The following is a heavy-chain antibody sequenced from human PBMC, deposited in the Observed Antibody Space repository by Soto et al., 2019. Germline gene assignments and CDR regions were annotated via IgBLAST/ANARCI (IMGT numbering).Heavy chain of an antibody. D-gene: IGHD3-22*01. CDR1: GGPLTTYF. CDR2: VSYFGTT. CDR3: ARRLYYDSSGFEGGGMDV. Sequence: SETLSLTCNVSGGPLTTYFWSWIRQPPGKGLEWIGYVSYFGTTNYNPSLQSRLTISLDTSKTHFSLKLSSVTAADTAVYYCARRLYYDSSGFEGGGMDVWGQGTTVTVSS. J-gene: IGHJ6*02. V-gene: IGHV4-59*08.